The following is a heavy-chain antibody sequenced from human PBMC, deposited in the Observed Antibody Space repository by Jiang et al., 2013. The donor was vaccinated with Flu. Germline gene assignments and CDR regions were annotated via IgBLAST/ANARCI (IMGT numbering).Heavy chain of an antibody. Sequence: VVQPGRSLRLSCAASGFTFSSYGMHWVRQAPGKGLEWVAVIWYDGSNKYYADSVKGRFTISRDNSKNTLYLQMNSLRAEDTAVYYCARGWEVINGGFDYWGQGTLVTVSS. CDR3: ARGWEVINGGFDY. D-gene: IGHD3-22*01. J-gene: IGHJ4*02. CDR2: IWYDGSNK. CDR1: GFTFSSYG. V-gene: IGHV3-33*01.